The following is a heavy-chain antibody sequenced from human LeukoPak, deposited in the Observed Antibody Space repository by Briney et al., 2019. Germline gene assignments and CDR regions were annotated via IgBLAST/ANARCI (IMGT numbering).Heavy chain of an antibody. V-gene: IGHV3-30*18. D-gene: IGHD1-26*01. CDR1: GFTFSSYG. Sequence: GGSLRLSCAASGFTFSSYGMHWVRQAPGKGLEWVAVISYDGSNKYYADSVKGRFTISRDNSKNTLYLQMNSLRAEDTAVYYCAKGGSSGPDYWGQGTLATVSS. J-gene: IGHJ4*02. CDR2: ISYDGSNK. CDR3: AKGGSSGPDY.